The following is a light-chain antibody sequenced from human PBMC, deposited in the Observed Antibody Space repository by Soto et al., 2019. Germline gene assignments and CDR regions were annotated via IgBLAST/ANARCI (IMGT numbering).Light chain of an antibody. CDR1: QGIRSY. J-gene: IGKJ3*01. V-gene: IGKV1-9*01. Sequence: DIKLTHSPFFLSASLGDRVTITCRASQGIRSYLAWYQQRPGKAPELLIYGASTLRPGGASRFSGSGSGTEFTLTISSLQPEDFATYFCQQLNTFPPFFTFGPGSKVDIK. CDR2: GAS. CDR3: QQLNTFPPFFT.